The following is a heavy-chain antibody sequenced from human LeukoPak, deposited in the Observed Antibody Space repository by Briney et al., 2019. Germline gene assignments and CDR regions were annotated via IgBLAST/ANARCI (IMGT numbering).Heavy chain of an antibody. CDR1: GFTFSSYA. V-gene: IGHV3-30-3*01. J-gene: IGHJ2*01. CDR2: ISYDGSNK. D-gene: IGHD3-22*01. CDR3: ARESLYNTMIVVVFLYFDL. Sequence: GGSLRLSCAASGFTFSSYAMHWVRQAPGKGLEWVAVISYDGSNKYYADSVKGRFTISRDNSKNTLYLQMNSLRAEDTAVYYCARESLYNTMIVVVFLYFDLWGRGTLVTVSS.